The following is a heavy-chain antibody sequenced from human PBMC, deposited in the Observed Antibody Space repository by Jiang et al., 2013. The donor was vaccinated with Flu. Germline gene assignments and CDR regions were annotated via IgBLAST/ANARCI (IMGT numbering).Heavy chain of an antibody. V-gene: IGHV3-48*02. J-gene: IGHJ4*02. Sequence: GSLRLSCAASGFMFSSYGMNWVRQAPGKGLEWLAYISSNSATMFYAASVKGRFAISRDNAKNSLFLQMNSLRDEDTAVYYCVRAGLYGDYLTPLDHWGQGTLVTVSS. D-gene: IGHD4-17*01. CDR3: VRAGLYGDYLTPLDH. CDR2: ISSNSATM. CDR1: GFMFSSYG.